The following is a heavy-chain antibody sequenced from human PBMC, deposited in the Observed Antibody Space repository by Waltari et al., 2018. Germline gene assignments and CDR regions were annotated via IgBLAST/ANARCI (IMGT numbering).Heavy chain of an antibody. CDR1: GYTFTGYY. J-gene: IGHJ5*02. Sequence: QVQLVQSGAEVKKPGASVKVSCKASGYTFTGYYLHWVRQAPGQGLEWIGRINPNSGDTDYAQKFQGRVTVTRDTPISTAYMELSRLRSDDTAVYYCARGVSEVAATVWFDPWGQGTLVTVSS. D-gene: IGHD2-15*01. V-gene: IGHV1-2*06. CDR3: ARGVSEVAATVWFDP. CDR2: INPNSGDT.